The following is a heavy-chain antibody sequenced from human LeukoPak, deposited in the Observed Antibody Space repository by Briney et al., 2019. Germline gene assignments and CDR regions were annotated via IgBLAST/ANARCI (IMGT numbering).Heavy chain of an antibody. Sequence: GASVKVSCKASGYTFTGYYMHWVRQAPGQGLEWMGWVNPNSGGTSYAQKFQGRVTMTRDTSISTAYMELSRLRSDDTAVYYCARVGSSGYYRPFDYWGQGTLVTVSS. CDR3: ARVGSSGYYRPFDY. V-gene: IGHV1-2*02. CDR2: VNPNSGGT. J-gene: IGHJ4*02. CDR1: GYTFTGYY. D-gene: IGHD3-22*01.